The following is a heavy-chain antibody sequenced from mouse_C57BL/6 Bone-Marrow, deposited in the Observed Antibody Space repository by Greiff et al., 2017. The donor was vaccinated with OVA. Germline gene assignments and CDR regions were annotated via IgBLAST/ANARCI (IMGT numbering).Heavy chain of an antibody. CDR1: GYTFTSYW. V-gene: IGHV1-7*01. J-gene: IGHJ1*03. CDR3: ARLLRYWYFDV. D-gene: IGHD1-1*01. Sequence: QVQLQQSGAELAKPGASVKLSCKASGYTFTSYWMHWVKQRPGQGLEWIGYINPSSGYTKYNQKFKDKATLIADKSSSTAYMQLSSLTYEDSAVYYCARLLRYWYFDVWGTGTTVTVSS. CDR2: INPSSGYT.